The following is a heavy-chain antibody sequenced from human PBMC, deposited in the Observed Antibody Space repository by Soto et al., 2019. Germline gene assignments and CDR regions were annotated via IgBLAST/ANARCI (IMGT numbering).Heavy chain of an antibody. CDR3: ARGATHGSSWYFWFAP. V-gene: IGHV1-69*01. Sequence: QMQLVQSGAEVRMPGSSVKVSCKASGGTFSTYSINWVRQAPGQGLEWMGGIIPLFGTTNYAQKFKGRVTITAEESTSTAYMELSSLRAEDAAVYYCARGATHGSSWYFWFAPWGQGTRVTVSS. J-gene: IGHJ5*02. CDR2: IIPLFGTT. D-gene: IGHD6-13*01. CDR1: GGTFSTYS.